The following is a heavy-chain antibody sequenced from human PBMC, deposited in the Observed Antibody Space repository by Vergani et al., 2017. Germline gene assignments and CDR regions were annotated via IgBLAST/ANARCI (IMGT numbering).Heavy chain of an antibody. J-gene: IGHJ4*02. V-gene: IGHV3-23*01. Sequence: EVQLLESGGGLVQPGGSLRLSCAASGFTFSSYAMSWVRQAPGKGLEWVSAISGSGGSTYYADYVKGRFTISRDNSKNTLYLQMNSLRAEDTAVYYCAKDSRYGYCSSTSCPVDYWGQGTLVTVSS. D-gene: IGHD2-2*03. CDR1: GFTFSSYA. CDR2: ISGSGGST. CDR3: AKDSRYGYCSSTSCPVDY.